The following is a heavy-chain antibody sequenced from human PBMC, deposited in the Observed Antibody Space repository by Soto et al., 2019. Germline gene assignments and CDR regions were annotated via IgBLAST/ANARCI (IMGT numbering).Heavy chain of an antibody. Sequence: QVQLQESGPGLVKPSETLSLTCTVSGGSVSSGNDYWSWIRQPPGKGLEWIGYIYYSGSTNYNPSLKSRVNISVDTPKKQLSLKLSSVTAADTAVYYCGGGDQFGWFDPWGQGTLVTVFS. J-gene: IGHJ5*02. CDR2: IYYSGST. V-gene: IGHV4-61*01. D-gene: IGHD3-16*01. CDR3: GGGDQFGWFDP. CDR1: GGSVSSGNDY.